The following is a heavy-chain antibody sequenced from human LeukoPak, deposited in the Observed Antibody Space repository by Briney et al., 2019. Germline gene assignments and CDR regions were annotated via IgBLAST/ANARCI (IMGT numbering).Heavy chain of an antibody. V-gene: IGHV4-4*07. D-gene: IGHD1-26*01. CDR3: ARGTPGKSGSLPDY. Sequence: SSETLSLTCTVSGGSISSYYWSWIRQPAGKGLEWIGRIYTSGSTNYNPSLKSRVTMSVDTSKNQFSLKLSSVTAADTAVYYCARGTPGKSGSLPDYWGQGTLVTVSS. CDR2: IYTSGST. CDR1: GGSISSYY. J-gene: IGHJ4*02.